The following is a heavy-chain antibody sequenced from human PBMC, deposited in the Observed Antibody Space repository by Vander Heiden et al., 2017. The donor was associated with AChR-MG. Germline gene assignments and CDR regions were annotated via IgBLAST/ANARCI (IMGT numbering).Heavy chain of an antibody. CDR2: ISYDGSNK. CDR1: GFTFSSYA. CDR3: ARDRNFDY. V-gene: IGHV3-30-3*01. Sequence: QVQLVESGGGVVQPGRSLRLPCAASGFTFSSYAMHWVRQAPGKGLEWVAVISYDGSNKYYADSVKGRFTISRDNSKNTLYLQMNSLRAEDTAVYYCARDRNFDYWGQGTLVTVSS. J-gene: IGHJ4*02.